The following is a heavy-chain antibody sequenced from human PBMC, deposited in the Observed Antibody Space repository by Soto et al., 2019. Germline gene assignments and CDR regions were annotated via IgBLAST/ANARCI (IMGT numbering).Heavy chain of an antibody. CDR2: IIPIFGTA. CDR3: ARIRGDYYGSTLPYYYYGMDV. J-gene: IGHJ6*02. V-gene: IGHV1-69*13. Sequence: ASVKVPCKASGGTFSSYAISWVRQAPGQGLEWMGGIIPIFGTANYAQKFQGRVTITADESTSTAYMELSSLRSEDTAVYYCARIRGDYYGSTLPYYYYGMDVWGQGTTVTVSS. D-gene: IGHD3-10*01. CDR1: GGTFSSYA.